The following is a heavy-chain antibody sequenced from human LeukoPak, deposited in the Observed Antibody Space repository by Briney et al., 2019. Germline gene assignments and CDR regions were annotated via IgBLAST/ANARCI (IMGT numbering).Heavy chain of an antibody. J-gene: IGHJ4*02. CDR3: ANGLSGDLGPLGY. D-gene: IGHD7-27*01. CDR2: IRYDGSNK. Sequence: PGGSLRLSCAASGFTFSSYGTHWVRQAPGKGLEWVAFIRYDGSNKYYADSVKGRFTISRDNSKNTLYLQMNSLRAEDTAVYYCANGLSGDLGPLGYWGQGTLVTVSS. V-gene: IGHV3-30*02. CDR1: GFTFSSYG.